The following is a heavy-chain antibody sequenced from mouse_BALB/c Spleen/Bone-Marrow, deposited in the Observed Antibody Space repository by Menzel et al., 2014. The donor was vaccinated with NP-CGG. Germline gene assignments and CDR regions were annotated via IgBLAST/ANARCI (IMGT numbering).Heavy chain of an antibody. D-gene: IGHD1-1*01. CDR3: ARSYYGSSQPFDY. Sequence: VMLVESGPELVRPGVSVKISCKGSGYTFTDYAMHWVKQSHAKSLEWIGVISTYSGNTNYNQKFKGKATMTVDESSSTAYMELARLTSEDSAIYYCARSYYGSSQPFDYWGQGTTLTVSS. V-gene: IGHV1-67*01. CDR1: GYTFTDYA. CDR2: ISTYSGNT. J-gene: IGHJ2*01.